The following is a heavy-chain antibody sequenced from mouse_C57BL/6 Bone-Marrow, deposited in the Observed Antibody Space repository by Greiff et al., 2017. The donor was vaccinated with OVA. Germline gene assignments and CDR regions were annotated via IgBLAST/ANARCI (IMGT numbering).Heavy chain of an antibody. CDR2: ISDGGSYT. CDR3: ARLITTVYFDY. V-gene: IGHV5-4*01. J-gene: IGHJ2*01. D-gene: IGHD1-1*01. Sequence: EVQVVESGGGLVKPGGSLKLSCAASGFTFSSYAMSWVRQTPEKRLEWVATISDGGSYTYYPDNVKGRFTISRDNAKNNLYLQMSHLKSEDTAMYYCARLITTVYFDYWGQGTTLTVSS. CDR1: GFTFSSYA.